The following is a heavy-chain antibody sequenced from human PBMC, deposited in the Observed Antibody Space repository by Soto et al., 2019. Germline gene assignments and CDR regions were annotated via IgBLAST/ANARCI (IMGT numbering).Heavy chain of an antibody. D-gene: IGHD2-2*02. CDR2: IYYSGST. J-gene: IGHJ6*03. CDR3: LGYCSSTSCYKYYYYYMDV. V-gene: IGHV4-39*01. Sequence: QLQLQESGPGLVKPSETLSLTCTVSGGSISSSSYYWGWIRQPPGKGLEWIGSIYYSGSTYYNPSLKSRVTISVDTSKNQFSLKLSSVTAADTAVYYCLGYCSSTSCYKYYYYYMDVWDKGTTVTVSS. CDR1: GGSISSSSYY.